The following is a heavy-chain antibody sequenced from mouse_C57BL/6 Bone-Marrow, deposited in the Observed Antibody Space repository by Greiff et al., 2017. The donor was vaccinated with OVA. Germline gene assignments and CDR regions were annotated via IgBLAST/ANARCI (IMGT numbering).Heavy chain of an antibody. Sequence: QVQLQQPGAELVMPGASVKLSCKASGYTFTSYWMHWVKQRPGQGLEWIGEIDPSDSYTNYNQKFKGKSTLTVDKSSSTAYMQLSSLTSEDSAVYYWARRGGPGYWYFDVWGTGTTVTVSS. J-gene: IGHJ1*03. D-gene: IGHD3-3*01. CDR3: ARRGGPGYWYFDV. V-gene: IGHV1-69*01. CDR2: IDPSDSYT. CDR1: GYTFTSYW.